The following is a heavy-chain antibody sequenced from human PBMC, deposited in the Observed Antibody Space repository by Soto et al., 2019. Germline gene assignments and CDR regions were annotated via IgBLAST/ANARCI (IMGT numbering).Heavy chain of an antibody. D-gene: IGHD4-17*01. CDR1: GFSLSTSGVG. J-gene: IGHJ4*02. CDR2: IYWDDDK. Sequence: SGPTLVNPTQTLTLTCTFSGFSLSTSGVGVGWIRQPPGKALEWLALIYWDDDKRYSPSLKRRLTITKDTSKNQVVLTMTNMDPVDTATYYCAHIIYYGDYVYFDYWGQGTLVTVSS. V-gene: IGHV2-5*02. CDR3: AHIIYYGDYVYFDY.